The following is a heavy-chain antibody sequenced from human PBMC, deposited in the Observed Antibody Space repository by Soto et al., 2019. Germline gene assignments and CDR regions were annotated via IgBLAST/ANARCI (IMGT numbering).Heavy chain of an antibody. Sequence: VQLVESGGDLVQPGGSLRLSCAASGFSFSIFWMHWVRQAPGKGLVWVSSINGGGSSADYADSVKGRFTFSRDNAKNTFYLQMNSLRADDTAVYYFTRGGGDSGYDPFDYWGQGTLVTVSS. J-gene: IGHJ4*02. CDR1: GFSFSIFW. CDR2: INGGGSSA. V-gene: IGHV3-74*01. D-gene: IGHD5-12*01. CDR3: TRGGGDSGYDPFDY.